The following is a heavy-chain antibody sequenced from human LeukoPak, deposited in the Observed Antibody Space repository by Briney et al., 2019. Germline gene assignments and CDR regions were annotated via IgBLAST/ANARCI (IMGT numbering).Heavy chain of an antibody. J-gene: IGHJ4*02. CDR2: ISYDGSNK. V-gene: IGHV3-30*18. Sequence: PGRSLRLSCAASGFTFSSYGMHWVRQAPGKGLEWVAVISYDGSNKYYADSVKGRFTISRDNSKNTLYLQTNSLRAEDTAVYYCANGVGALDYWGQGTLVTVSS. CDR1: GFTFSSYG. CDR3: ANGVGALDY. D-gene: IGHD1-26*01.